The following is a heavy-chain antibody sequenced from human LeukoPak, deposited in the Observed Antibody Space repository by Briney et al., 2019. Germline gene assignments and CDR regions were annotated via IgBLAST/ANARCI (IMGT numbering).Heavy chain of an antibody. CDR1: GYTFTSYY. CDR2: INPSGGST. Sequence: GASVKVSCKASGYTFTSYYMHWVRQAPGQGLEIMGIINPSGGSTTYAQKFQGRVTMTRDTSTSTVYMELSSLRSEDTAVYYCAKLAAAGTAHYYFDYWGQGTLVTVSS. CDR3: AKLAAAGTAHYYFDY. J-gene: IGHJ4*02. V-gene: IGHV1-46*01. D-gene: IGHD6-13*01.